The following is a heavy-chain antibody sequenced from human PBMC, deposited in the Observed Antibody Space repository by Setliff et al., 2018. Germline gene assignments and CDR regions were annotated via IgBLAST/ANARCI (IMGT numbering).Heavy chain of an antibody. CDR2: ISTDDGDT. D-gene: IGHD2-21*02. V-gene: IGHV1-18*01. CDR3: ARDWFCSGGDCSDVFDF. J-gene: IGHJ3*01. CDR1: GYTFTTHG. Sequence: ASVKVSCKASGYTFTTHGISWVRQAPGQGLEWMGWISTDDGDTNFAQKFQGRVTLTTDTSTGTAYMELRSLTLDDTAVYYCARDWFCSGGDCSDVFDFWGQGTMVTVSS.